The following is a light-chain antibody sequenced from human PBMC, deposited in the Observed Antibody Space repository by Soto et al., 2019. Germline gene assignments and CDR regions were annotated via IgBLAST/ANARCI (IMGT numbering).Light chain of an antibody. Sequence: QLVLTQPPSASWTPGQRVTISCSGSSSNIGSNIVNWYQQLPGTTPKLVIYSTNQRPSGVPDRFSGSKSGTSASLAISGLQSDDEADYYCATWDDSLNSWVFGGGTKLTVL. CDR3: ATWDDSLNSWV. V-gene: IGLV1-44*01. J-gene: IGLJ3*02. CDR2: STN. CDR1: SSNIGSNI.